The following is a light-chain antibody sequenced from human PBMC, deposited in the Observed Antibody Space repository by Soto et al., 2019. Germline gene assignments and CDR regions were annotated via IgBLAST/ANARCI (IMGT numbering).Light chain of an antibody. J-gene: IGLJ1*01. Sequence: QSVLTQPASVSGSPGQSITISCTGTSSNVGSYKLVSWYKQHPGKAPKLMIFEVNKRPSGVSNRFSGSKSGNTASMTISGLKVEDEADYYCCSSGGSPTDVFGTGTKVTVL. CDR2: EVN. CDR3: CSSGGSPTDV. V-gene: IGLV2-23*02. CDR1: SSNVGSYKL.